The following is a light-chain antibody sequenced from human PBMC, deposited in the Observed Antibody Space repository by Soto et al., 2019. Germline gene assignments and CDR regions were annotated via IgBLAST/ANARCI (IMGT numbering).Light chain of an antibody. J-gene: IGKJ1*01. CDR1: QTIVNN. CDR2: GAS. Sequence: EIVMTQSPATLSVSPGERATLSCRASQTIVNNLAWYQQKPGQAPRLLIYGASTRATGVPARFSGSGSGTEFTLTISSLQSEDFAVYYCQQYNNWSPATFGQGTKVEIK. V-gene: IGKV3-15*01. CDR3: QQYNNWSPAT.